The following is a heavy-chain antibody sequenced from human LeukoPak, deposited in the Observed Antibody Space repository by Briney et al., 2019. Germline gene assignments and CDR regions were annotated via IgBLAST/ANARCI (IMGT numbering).Heavy chain of an antibody. CDR1: GGSISSSSYY. D-gene: IGHD2-2*01. V-gene: IGHV4-39*07. J-gene: IGHJ6*03. CDR3: ARDERIVVVPAAMGRHYYYMDV. CDR2: IYYSGST. Sequence: ASETLSLTCTVSGGSISSSSYYWGWIRQPPGKGLEWIGSIYYSGSTYYNPSLKSRVTISVDTSKNQFSLKLSSVTAADTAVYYCARDERIVVVPAAMGRHYYYMDVWGKGTTVTISS.